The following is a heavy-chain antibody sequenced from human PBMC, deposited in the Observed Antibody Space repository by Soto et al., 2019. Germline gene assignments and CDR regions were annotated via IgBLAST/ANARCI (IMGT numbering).Heavy chain of an antibody. CDR1: GYTLTELS. J-gene: IGHJ5*02. CDR2: FDPEDGET. D-gene: IGHD3-22*01. CDR3: ATRLSEYYYDSSRQGWFDP. Sequence: GASVKVSCKVSGYTLTELSMHWVRQAPGKGLEWMGGFDPEDGETIYAQKFQGRVTMTEDTSTDTAYMELSSLRSEDTAVYYCATRLSEYYYDSSRQGWFDPWGQGTLVTVSS. V-gene: IGHV1-24*01.